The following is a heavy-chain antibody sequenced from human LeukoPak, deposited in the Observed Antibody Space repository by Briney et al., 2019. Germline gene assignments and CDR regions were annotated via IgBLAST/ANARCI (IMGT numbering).Heavy chain of an antibody. J-gene: IGHJ3*02. D-gene: IGHD3-10*01. Sequence: ASVKVSCKASGYTFTGYYMHWVRQAPGQGLEWMGWINPNSGGTNYAQKFQGRVTMTRDTSISTAYMELSRLRSDDTAVYYCARDTIWFGEYASDIWGQGTMVTVSS. V-gene: IGHV1-2*02. CDR2: INPNSGGT. CDR3: ARDTIWFGEYASDI. CDR1: GYTFTGYY.